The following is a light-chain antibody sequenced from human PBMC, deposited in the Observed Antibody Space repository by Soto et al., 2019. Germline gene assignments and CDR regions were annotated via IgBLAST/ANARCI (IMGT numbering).Light chain of an antibody. V-gene: IGLV2-23*02. CDR3: CSYAGSSTFVV. CDR2: EVS. Sequence: QSVLTQPASVSGSPGQSITISCTGTSSDDGSYNLVSWYQQHPGKAPKLMIYEVSKRPSGVSNRFSGSKSGNTASLTISGLQAEDEADYYCCSYAGSSTFVVFGGGTKLTVL. J-gene: IGLJ2*01. CDR1: SSDDGSYNL.